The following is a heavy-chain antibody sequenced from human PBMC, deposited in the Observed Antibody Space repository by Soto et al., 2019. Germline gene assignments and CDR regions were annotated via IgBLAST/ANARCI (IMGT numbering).Heavy chain of an antibody. Sequence: QVQLVESGGGVVQSGRSLRLSCAASGFAFSSHGMHWVRQAPGKGLEWVAVISYDGSTQYYADSVKGRFTISRDNSKNTRYLQMNSLRAADTAVYYCAKDGETAFDYWGQGTLVTVSS. D-gene: IGHD7-27*01. CDR1: GFAFSSHG. V-gene: IGHV3-30*18. CDR2: ISYDGSTQ. CDR3: AKDGETAFDY. J-gene: IGHJ4*02.